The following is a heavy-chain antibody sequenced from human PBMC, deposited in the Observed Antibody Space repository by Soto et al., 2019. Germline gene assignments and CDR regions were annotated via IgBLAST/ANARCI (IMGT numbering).Heavy chain of an antibody. V-gene: IGHV4-61*01. CDR1: GGSVSSGSYY. CDR3: ARDRSWYWFDP. Sequence: QVQLQESGPGLVKPSETLSLTCTVSGGSVSSGSYYWSWIRQPPGKGLEWIGYIYYSGSTNYNPSLTSRITISVDTSKNQFSLKLSSVTAADTAVYYCARDRSWYWFDPWGQGTLVTVSS. CDR2: IYYSGST. J-gene: IGHJ5*02. D-gene: IGHD6-13*01.